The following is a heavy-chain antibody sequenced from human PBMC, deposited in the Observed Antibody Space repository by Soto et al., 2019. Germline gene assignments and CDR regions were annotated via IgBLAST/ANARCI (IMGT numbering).Heavy chain of an antibody. J-gene: IGHJ4*02. CDR2: IYYSGST. D-gene: IGHD2-2*01. V-gene: IGHV4-61*01. CDR1: GGSVSSGSYY. CDR3: ARLPRDCGGTSCYFADH. Sequence: PSETLSLTCTVSGGSVSSGSYYWSWIRQPPGKGLEWIGYIYYSGSTNYNPSLKSRVTISVDTSKNQFSLKLSSVTAADTAMYYCARLPRDCGGTSCYFADHWGPGTLVTVSS.